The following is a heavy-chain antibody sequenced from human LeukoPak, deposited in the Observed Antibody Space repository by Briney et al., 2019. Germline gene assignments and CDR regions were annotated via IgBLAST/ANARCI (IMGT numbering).Heavy chain of an antibody. J-gene: IGHJ5*02. CDR1: GVTLSNYA. V-gene: IGHV3-9*01. D-gene: IGHD4-11*01. Sequence: PGGSLRLSCVASGVTLSNYAMHWVRHAPGKGLEWVSGISWNSGRIGYADSVKGRFTISRDNAKNSLYLQMNSLRAEDTALYYCAKDPRGDYGNGADNWFDPWGQGTLVTVSS. CDR2: ISWNSGRI. CDR3: AKDPRGDYGNGADNWFDP.